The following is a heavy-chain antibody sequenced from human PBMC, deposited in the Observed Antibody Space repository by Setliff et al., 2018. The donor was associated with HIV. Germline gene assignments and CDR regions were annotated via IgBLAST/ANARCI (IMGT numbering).Heavy chain of an antibody. CDR2: ITSYNGNT. CDR1: GYTFSNYG. V-gene: IGHV1-18*01. D-gene: IGHD1-26*01. J-gene: IGHJ2*01. Sequence: ASVKVSCKASGYTFSNYGITWVRQAPGQGLEWMGWITSYNGNTNYAKKFKGRVTMTTGTSTSIAYMELKSLRSEDTAVYYCARDHHSGRGSNFPWYSDLWGRGTRVTVS. CDR3: ARDHHSGRGSNFPWYSDL.